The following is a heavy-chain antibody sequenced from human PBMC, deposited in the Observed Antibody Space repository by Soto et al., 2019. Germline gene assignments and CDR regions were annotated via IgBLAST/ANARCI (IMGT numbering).Heavy chain of an antibody. Sequence: SETLSLTCAVYGGSFSGYYWSWIRQPPGKGLEWIGEINHSGSTNYNQSLKSRVTISVDTSKNKFSLKLSSVTAADTAVYYCARGVVLLVPAAVKVFYYYYGMDVWGQGTTVTVS. CDR1: GGSFSGYY. D-gene: IGHD2-2*01. J-gene: IGHJ6*02. CDR2: INHSGST. CDR3: ARGVVLLVPAAVKVFYYYYGMDV. V-gene: IGHV4-34*01.